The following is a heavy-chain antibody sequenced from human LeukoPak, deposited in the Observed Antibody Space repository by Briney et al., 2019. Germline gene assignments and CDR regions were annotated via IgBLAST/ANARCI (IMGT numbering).Heavy chain of an antibody. CDR1: GGSISSGSYY. CDR3: ARAVFDAFDI. CDR2: IYTSGST. Sequence: SESLSLTCTVSGGSISSGSYYWSWIRQPAGKGLEWIGRIYTSGSTNYNPSLKSRVTISVDTSKNQFSLKLSSVTAADTAVYYCARAVFDAFDIWGQGTMVTVSS. D-gene: IGHD1-14*01. V-gene: IGHV4-61*02. J-gene: IGHJ3*02.